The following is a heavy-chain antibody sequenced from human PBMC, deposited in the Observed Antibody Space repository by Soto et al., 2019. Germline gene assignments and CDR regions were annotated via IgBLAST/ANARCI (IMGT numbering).Heavy chain of an antibody. Sequence: QVQLQESGPGLVKPSGTLSLTCAVSGGCLSSTHWWSWVRQPPRKGLEWIGDIYHTGSTNYNPSLKSRVTISVDKSNNQFSLNLSSVTAADTAVYYCARDPYYYGSGDKGGFDPWGQGTLVIVSS. CDR3: ARDPYYYGSGDKGGFDP. CDR2: IYHTGST. CDR1: GGCLSSTHW. D-gene: IGHD3-10*01. J-gene: IGHJ5*02. V-gene: IGHV4-4*02.